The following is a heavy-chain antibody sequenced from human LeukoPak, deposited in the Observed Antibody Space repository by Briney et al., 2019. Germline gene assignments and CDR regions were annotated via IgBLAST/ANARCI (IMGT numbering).Heavy chain of an antibody. Sequence: SETLSLTCTVSGGSISSYYWSWIRQPPGKGLEWIGYIYYSGSANYNPSLMSRVTMSVDTSKNQFSLKLSSVTAADTAVYYCARDYIAAATFDYWGQGTLVTVSS. V-gene: IGHV4-59*12. CDR2: IYYSGSA. CDR1: GGSISSYY. D-gene: IGHD6-13*01. J-gene: IGHJ4*02. CDR3: ARDYIAAATFDY.